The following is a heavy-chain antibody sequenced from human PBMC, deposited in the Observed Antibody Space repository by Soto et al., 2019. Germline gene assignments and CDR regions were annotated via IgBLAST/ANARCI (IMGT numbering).Heavy chain of an antibody. J-gene: IGHJ4*02. V-gene: IGHV3-23*01. D-gene: IGHD3-22*01. CDR3: AKSYYDSSGYPAWYYFDY. CDR2: ISGSGGST. CDR1: GFTFSSYA. Sequence: HPGGSLRLSCAASGFTFSSYAMGWVRQAPGKGLEWVSAISGSGGSTYYADSVKGRFTISRDNSKNTLYLQMNSLRAEDTAVYYCAKSYYDSSGYPAWYYFDYWGQGTLVTVSS.